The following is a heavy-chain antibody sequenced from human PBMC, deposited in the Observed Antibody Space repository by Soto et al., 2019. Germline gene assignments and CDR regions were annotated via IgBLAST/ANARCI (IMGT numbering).Heavy chain of an antibody. Sequence: EVQLVESGGGLVQPGGSLRLSCGASGFTFSNYNMNWVRQAPGKGLEWVSYISSSGSTTYYADSVKGRFTISRDNAKDSLFLQMNSLRDKDTAVYYCARDAFDYDATGYHSDYWGQGTLVTVSS. V-gene: IGHV3-48*02. CDR1: GFTFSNYN. CDR2: ISSSGSTT. D-gene: IGHD3-22*01. CDR3: ARDAFDYDATGYHSDY. J-gene: IGHJ4*02.